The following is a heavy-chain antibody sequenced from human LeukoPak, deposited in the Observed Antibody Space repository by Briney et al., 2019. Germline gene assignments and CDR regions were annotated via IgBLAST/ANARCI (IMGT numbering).Heavy chain of an antibody. CDR1: GYTFTSYA. Sequence: WGSVKVSCTASGYTFTSYAINWVRQATGQGLEWMGWMNPNSGNTGYAPKFQGRVTMTRNTSISTAYMELSRLRSEDTAVYYCARGPGVRGVINNYWGQGTLVTVSS. CDR3: ARGPGVRGVINNY. D-gene: IGHD3-10*01. V-gene: IGHV1-8*01. CDR2: MNPNSGNT. J-gene: IGHJ4*02.